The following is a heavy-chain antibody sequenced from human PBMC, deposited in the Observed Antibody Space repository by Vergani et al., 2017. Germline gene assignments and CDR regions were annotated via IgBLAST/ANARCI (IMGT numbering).Heavy chain of an antibody. D-gene: IGHD3-10*01. CDR2: IVVGSGNT. Sequence: HMQLVQSGPEVKKPGTSVKVSCKASGFTFTSSAVQWVRQARGQRLEWIGWIVVGSGNTNYAQKFQERVTITRDMSTSTAYMELSSLRSEDTAVYYCAAGGEMVRGVITDYYYGMDVWGQGTTVTVSS. CDR1: GFTFTSSA. CDR3: AAGGEMVRGVITDYYYGMDV. J-gene: IGHJ6*02. V-gene: IGHV1-58*01.